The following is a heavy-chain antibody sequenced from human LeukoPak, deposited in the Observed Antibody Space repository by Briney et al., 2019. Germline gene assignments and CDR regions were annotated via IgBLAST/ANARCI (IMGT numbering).Heavy chain of an antibody. CDR1: GYTFTGYD. J-gene: IGHJ6*03. Sequence: ASLKVSCTASGYTFTGYDMHWVRQTPRQGLEWIRWINSNSRGTNYAQKFQGRVTMTRDTSISTAYMELSRLRSDDTAVYYCARGDSSSYLYYYYYYMDVWGKGTTVTVSS. D-gene: IGHD6-6*01. CDR2: INSNSRGT. V-gene: IGHV1-2*02. CDR3: ARGDSSSYLYYYYYYMDV.